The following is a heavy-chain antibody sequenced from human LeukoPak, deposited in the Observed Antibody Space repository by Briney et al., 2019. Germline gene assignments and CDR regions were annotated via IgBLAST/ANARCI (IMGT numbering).Heavy chain of an antibody. CDR3: AKVPGGDYPMSWFDP. CDR1: GFTFGNYA. D-gene: IGHD4-17*01. J-gene: IGHJ5*02. V-gene: IGHV3-23*01. CDR2: ISGSGGST. Sequence: GASLRLSCTASGFTFGNYAMSWVRQAPGKGLEWVSAISGSGGSTYYADSVKGRFTISRDNSKNTLYLQMNSLRAEDTAVYYCAKVPGGDYPMSWFDPWGQGTLVTVSS.